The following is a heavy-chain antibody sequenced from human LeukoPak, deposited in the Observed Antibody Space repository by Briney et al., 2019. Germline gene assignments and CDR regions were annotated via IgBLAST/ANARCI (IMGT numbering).Heavy chain of an antibody. Sequence: GGSLRLSCAASGFTFSSYGMHWVRQAPGKGLEGVAVIWDDGSNKYYADSVKGGFTISRDNSKNTLYLQMNSLRAEDTAVYYCARDNAGIAAAVLDYWGQGTLVTVSS. CDR1: GFTFSSYG. CDR3: ARDNAGIAAAVLDY. D-gene: IGHD6-13*01. CDR2: IWDDGSNK. J-gene: IGHJ4*02. V-gene: IGHV3-33*01.